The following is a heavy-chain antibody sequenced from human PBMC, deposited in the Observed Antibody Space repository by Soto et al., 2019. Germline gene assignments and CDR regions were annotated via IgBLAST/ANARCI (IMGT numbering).Heavy chain of an antibody. CDR1: GGSISSSSYY. CDR2: IYYSGST. Sequence: QLQLQESGPGLVKPSETLSLTCTVSGGSISSSSYYWGWIRQPPGKGLEWIGSIYYSGSTYYNPSLKCRVTISVDTSKNQFPLKLSSVTAADTAVYYCARSREYSSSPAYGFDIWGQGTMVTVSS. J-gene: IGHJ3*02. V-gene: IGHV4-39*01. D-gene: IGHD6-6*01. CDR3: ARSREYSSSPAYGFDI.